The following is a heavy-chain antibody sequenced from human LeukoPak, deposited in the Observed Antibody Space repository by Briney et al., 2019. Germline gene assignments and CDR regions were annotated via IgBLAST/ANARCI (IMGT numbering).Heavy chain of an antibody. CDR3: AKSAYCSGGSCRDAFDI. CDR1: GFTFDDYA. CDR2: ISWNSGSI. V-gene: IGHV3-9*03. Sequence: GRSLSLSCAASGFTFDDYAMHWVRQAPGKGLEWVSGISWNSGSIGYAVSVKGRFTISRDNAKKSLYLQMNSLRAEDMAFYYCAKSAYCSGGSCRDAFDIWGQGTMVTVSS. J-gene: IGHJ3*02. D-gene: IGHD2-15*01.